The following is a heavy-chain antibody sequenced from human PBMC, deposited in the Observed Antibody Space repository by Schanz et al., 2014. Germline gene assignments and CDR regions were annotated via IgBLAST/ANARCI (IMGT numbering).Heavy chain of an antibody. D-gene: IGHD1-26*01. CDR3: ARDRDQWDGNFCDF. CDR2: MNPKNGAT. Sequence: QAQLVQSGAEVKRSGASVKISCKASRYDFRDYYVQWVRQAPGYGLEWVGRMNPKNGATIYAQKFQGRVSMTRDMFTSTAYMELRSLRSDDTAVYYCARDRDQWDGNFCDFWGQGTLVTVSS. J-gene: IGHJ4*02. CDR1: RYDFRDYY. V-gene: IGHV1-2*06.